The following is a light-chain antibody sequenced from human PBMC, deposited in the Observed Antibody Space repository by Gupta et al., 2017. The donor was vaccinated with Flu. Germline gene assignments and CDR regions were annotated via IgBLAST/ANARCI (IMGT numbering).Light chain of an antibody. Sequence: DIQMSQSPSTLSASVGDRVTITCRASQSISSWLAWYQQKPGKAPKLLIYKASSLESGVPSRFSGSGSGTEFSLTISSLQPDDFATYYCQQDNSFPPVFGQGTKLEIK. CDR3: QQDNSFPPV. V-gene: IGKV1-5*03. J-gene: IGKJ1*01. CDR1: QSISSW. CDR2: KAS.